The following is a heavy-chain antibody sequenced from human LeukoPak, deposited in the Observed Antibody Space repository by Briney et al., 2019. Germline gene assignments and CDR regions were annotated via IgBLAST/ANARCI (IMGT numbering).Heavy chain of an antibody. CDR1: GGSISSGGYY. D-gene: IGHD6-19*01. CDR3: AGRVRRAVAGTEGVDY. Sequence: PSETLSLTCTVSGGSISSGGYYWSWIRQHPGKGLEWIGYSYDSGSTYYNPSLKSRVTMSADTSKNRFSLKLSSVTAADTAVYYCAGRVRRAVAGTEGVDYWGQGTLVTVSS. V-gene: IGHV4-31*03. CDR2: SYDSGST. J-gene: IGHJ4*02.